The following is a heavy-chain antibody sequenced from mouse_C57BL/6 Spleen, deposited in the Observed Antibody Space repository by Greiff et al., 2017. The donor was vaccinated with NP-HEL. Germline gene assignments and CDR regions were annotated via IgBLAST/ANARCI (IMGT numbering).Heavy chain of an antibody. CDR1: GFTFSDYG. Sequence: EVKLMESGGGLVKPGGSLKLSCAASGFTFSDYGMHWVRQAPEKGLEWVAYISSGSSTIYYADTVKGRFTISRDNAKNTLFLQMTSLRSEDTAMYYCAKIYDGYYWYFDVWGTGTTVTVSS. CDR2: ISSGSSTI. V-gene: IGHV5-17*01. J-gene: IGHJ1*03. D-gene: IGHD2-3*01. CDR3: AKIYDGYYWYFDV.